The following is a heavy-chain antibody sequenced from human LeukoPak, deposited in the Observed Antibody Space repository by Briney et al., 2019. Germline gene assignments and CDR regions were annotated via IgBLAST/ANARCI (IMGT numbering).Heavy chain of an antibody. CDR2: INPNSGAT. J-gene: IGHJ4*02. CDR3: AREYYDILIGYSKATDY. D-gene: IGHD3-9*01. Sequence: GASVKVSCKAAGYTFTGYYMHWVRQAPGQGLEWMGWINPNSGATNYVQKFQGRVTITRNTSISTAYMELSRLRSDDTAVYYCAREYYDILIGYSKATDYWGQGTLVTVSS. V-gene: IGHV1-2*02. CDR1: GYTFTGYY.